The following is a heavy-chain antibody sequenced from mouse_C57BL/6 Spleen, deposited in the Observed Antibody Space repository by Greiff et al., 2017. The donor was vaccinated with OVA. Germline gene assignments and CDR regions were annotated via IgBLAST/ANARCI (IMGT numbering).Heavy chain of an antibody. CDR1: GYTFTSYW. CDR3: ARRLLRYYFDY. D-gene: IGHD1-1*01. V-gene: IGHV1-50*01. J-gene: IGHJ2*01. Sequence: QVQLQQPGAELVKPGASVKLSCKASGYTFTSYWMQWVKQRPGQGLEWIGEIDPSASYTNYNQKFKGKATLTVDTSSSTAYMQLSSLTSEDAAVYYCARRLLRYYFDYWGKGTTLTVSS. CDR2: IDPSASYT.